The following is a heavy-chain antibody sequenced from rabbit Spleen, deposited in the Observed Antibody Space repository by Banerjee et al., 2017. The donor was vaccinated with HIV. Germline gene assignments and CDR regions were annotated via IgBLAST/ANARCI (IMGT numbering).Heavy chain of an antibody. CDR1: GFSFSSSYY. V-gene: IGHV1S40*01. CDR3: ARDAYANSRYYIGYYFNL. CDR2: IYADSSGST. J-gene: IGHJ4*01. D-gene: IGHD8-1*01. Sequence: QSLEESGGDLVKPGASLTLTCTASGFSFSSSYYMCWVRQAPGKGLEWIACIYADSSGSTYYASWAKGRFTVSKTSSTTVTLQMTSLTAADTATYFCARDAYANSRYYIGYYFNLWGPGTLVTVS.